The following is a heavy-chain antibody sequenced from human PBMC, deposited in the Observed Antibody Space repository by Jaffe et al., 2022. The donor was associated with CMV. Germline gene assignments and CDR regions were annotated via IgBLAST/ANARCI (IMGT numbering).Heavy chain of an antibody. J-gene: IGHJ3*02. Sequence: QVQLQQWGAGLLKPSETLSLTCAVDGGPFNGYYWTWIRQPPGKGLEWIGEVNHSGTTNYNPSLKSRVTISLDTSNNHFSLTLSSVTAADTAVYYCARDSFLRGSYYQRPYDAFDIWGQGTVVTVS. CDR3: ARDSFLRGSYYQRPYDAFDI. D-gene: IGHD1-26*01. V-gene: IGHV4-34*02. CDR2: VNHSGTT. CDR1: GGPFNGYY.